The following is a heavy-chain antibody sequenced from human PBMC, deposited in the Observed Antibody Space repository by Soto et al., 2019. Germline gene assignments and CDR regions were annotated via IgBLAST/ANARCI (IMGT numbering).Heavy chain of an antibody. D-gene: IGHD3-10*01. CDR1: GGSFSGYY. V-gene: IGHV4-34*01. CDR3: ARDSITMVRPYYYGMDV. J-gene: IGHJ6*02. CDR2: INHSGST. Sequence: SETLSLTCAVYGGSFSGYYWSWIRQPPGKGLEWIGEINHSGSTNYNPSLKSRVTISVDTSKNQFSLKLSSVTAADTAVYYCARDSITMVRPYYYGMDVWGQGTTVTVSS.